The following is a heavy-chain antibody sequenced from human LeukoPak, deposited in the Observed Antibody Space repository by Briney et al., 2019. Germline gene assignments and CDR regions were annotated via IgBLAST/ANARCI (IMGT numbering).Heavy chain of an antibody. D-gene: IGHD5-12*01. CDR3: ARHSSGYDYGVAYYYYYYGMDV. CDR1: GGSISSYY. V-gene: IGHV4-59*08. CDR2: IYYSGST. Sequence: TPSETLSLTCTVSGGSISSYYWSWIRQPPGKGLEWIGYIYYSGSTNYNPSLKSRVTISVDTSKNQFSLKLSSVTAAGTAVYYCARHSSGYDYGVAYYYYYYGMDVWGQGTTVTVSS. J-gene: IGHJ6*02.